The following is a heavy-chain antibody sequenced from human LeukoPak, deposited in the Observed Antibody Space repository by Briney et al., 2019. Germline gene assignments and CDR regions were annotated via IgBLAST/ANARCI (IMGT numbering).Heavy chain of an antibody. CDR3: AKSPRSAADNWFDP. CDR2: ISAGGGST. Sequence: GGSLRLSCAASGFTLRTYAMNWVRQAPGKGLEWVSGISAGGGSTYYADSVKGRFTISRDNSKNTLYLQMNSLTVEDTAVYYCAKSPRSAADNWFDPWGQGTLVTVSS. CDR1: GFTLRTYA. D-gene: IGHD6-13*01. J-gene: IGHJ5*02. V-gene: IGHV3-23*01.